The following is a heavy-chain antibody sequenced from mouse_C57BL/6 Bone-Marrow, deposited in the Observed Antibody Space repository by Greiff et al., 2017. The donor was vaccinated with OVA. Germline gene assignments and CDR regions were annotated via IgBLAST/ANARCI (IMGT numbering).Heavy chain of an antibody. Sequence: VQLQQSGPELVKPGASVKISCKASGYTFTDYYMNWVKQSHGKSLEWIGDINPKNGGTSYNQKFKGKATLTVDKSSSTAYMELRSLTSEDSAVYYCAPYRYYWGQGTTLTVSS. CDR2: INPKNGGT. J-gene: IGHJ2*01. CDR1: GYTFTDYY. CDR3: APYRYY. D-gene: IGHD2-10*01. V-gene: IGHV1-26*01.